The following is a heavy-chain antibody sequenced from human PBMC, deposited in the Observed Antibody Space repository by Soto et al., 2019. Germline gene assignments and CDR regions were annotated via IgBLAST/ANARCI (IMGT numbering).Heavy chain of an antibody. CDR3: AKGGEYWYFDL. D-gene: IGHD3-10*01. CDR2: ISGSGESK. CDR1: GFTFGSYS. Sequence: EMQLLDSGGGLVQPGGSLRLSCAASGFTFGSYSISWFRQPPGKGLEWVATISGSGESKYYADAVKGRFTISRDNSKNTLYLQMNSLRAEDTAVYHCAKGGEYWYFDLWGRGTLVTVSS. J-gene: IGHJ2*01. V-gene: IGHV3-23*01.